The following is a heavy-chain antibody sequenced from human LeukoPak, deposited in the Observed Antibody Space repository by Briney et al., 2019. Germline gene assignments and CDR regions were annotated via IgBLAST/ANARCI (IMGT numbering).Heavy chain of an antibody. D-gene: IGHD3-3*02. CDR1: GFALSSHW. V-gene: IGHV3-33*08. CDR2: IWYDGSNK. Sequence: PGGSLRLSCAASGFALSSHWMTWVRQAPGKGLEWVAVIWYDGSNKYYADSVKGRFTISRDNSKNTLYLQMNSLRAEDTAVYYCARDSTVYYFDYWGQGTLVTVSS. J-gene: IGHJ4*02. CDR3: ARDSTVYYFDY.